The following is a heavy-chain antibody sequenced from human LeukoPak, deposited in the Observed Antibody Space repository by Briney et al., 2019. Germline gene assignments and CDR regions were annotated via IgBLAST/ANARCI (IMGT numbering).Heavy chain of an antibody. CDR2: IIPIFGTA. CDR3: ARDRAVTPTVLDY. D-gene: IGHD4-23*01. Sequence: ASVKVSCKASGGTFSSYAISWVRQAPGQGLEWMGGIIPIFGTANYAQKFQGRVTITADESTSTAYMELSSLRSEDTAVYYCARDRAVTPTVLDYWGQGTLVTVSS. V-gene: IGHV1-69*13. J-gene: IGHJ4*02. CDR1: GGTFSSYA.